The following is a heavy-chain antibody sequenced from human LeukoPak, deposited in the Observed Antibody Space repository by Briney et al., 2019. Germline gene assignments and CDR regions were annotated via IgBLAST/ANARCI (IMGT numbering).Heavy chain of an antibody. CDR3: AVDCSSTSCPPYYYYYYGMDV. V-gene: IGHV1-24*01. D-gene: IGHD2-2*01. CDR1: GYTLTELS. J-gene: IGHJ6*02. CDR2: FDPEDGET. Sequence: ASVKVSCKVSGYTLTELSMHWVRQAPGKGLEWMGGFDPEDGETIYAQKFQGRVTMTEDTSTDTAYMELSSLRSEDTAVYYCAVDCSSTSCPPYYYYYYGMDVWGQGTMVTVSS.